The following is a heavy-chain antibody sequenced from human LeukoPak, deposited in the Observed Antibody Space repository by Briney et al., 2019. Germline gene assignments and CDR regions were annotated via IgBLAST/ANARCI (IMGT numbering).Heavy chain of an antibody. V-gene: IGHV4-39*01. D-gene: IGHD1-26*01. Sequence: SETLSLTCTASGGSISSSSYYWGWIRQPPGKGLEWIGSIYYSGSTYYNPSLKSRVTISVDTSKNQFSLKLSSVTAADTAVYYCARPSLKWGFDYWGQGTLVTVSS. J-gene: IGHJ4*02. CDR1: GGSISSSSYY. CDR2: IYYSGST. CDR3: ARPSLKWGFDY.